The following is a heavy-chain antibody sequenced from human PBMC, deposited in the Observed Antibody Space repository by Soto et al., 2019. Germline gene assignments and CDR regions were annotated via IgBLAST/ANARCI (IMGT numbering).Heavy chain of an antibody. CDR3: AAKLGTTHYFDF. CDR2: IYHTGST. CDR1: GDPVSSGSYY. V-gene: IGHV4-31*03. J-gene: IGHJ4*02. D-gene: IGHD7-27*01. Sequence: QVQLQESGPGLVLPSQTLSLTCSVSGDPVSSGSYYWTWVRQHPVKGLEWIGYIYHTGSTYYNPSLQSRFIMSIDTSKNQFSLHLYSVTAADTAVYFCAAKLGTTHYFDFWGQGSLVAVSS.